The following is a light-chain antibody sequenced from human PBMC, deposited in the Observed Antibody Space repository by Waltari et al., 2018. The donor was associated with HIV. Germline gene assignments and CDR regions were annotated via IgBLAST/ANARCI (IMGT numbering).Light chain of an antibody. Sequence: QSVLTQPPSASGTPGQRVTISCSGSSSNIGSNYVYWYQQLPGTAPKLLIYRNNQRPSGVPDRFSGSKSGTSASLAISGLRSEDEADYYCQSYDSSLSGDVVFGGGTKLTVL. V-gene: IGLV1-47*01. CDR3: QSYDSSLSGDVV. CDR1: SSNIGSNY. J-gene: IGLJ2*01. CDR2: RNN.